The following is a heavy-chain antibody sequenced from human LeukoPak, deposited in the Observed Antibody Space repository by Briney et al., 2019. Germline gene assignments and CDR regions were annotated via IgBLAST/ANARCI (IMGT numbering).Heavy chain of an antibody. D-gene: IGHD6-19*01. CDR1: GFTFSSYA. Sequence: GGSLRLSCAASGFTFSSYAMSWVRQAPGKGPEWVSAISGSGGSTYYADSVKGRFTISRDNSKNTLYLQMNSLRAEDTAVYYCAKASSGQTARYFDYWGQGTLVTVSS. CDR3: AKASSGQTARYFDY. CDR2: ISGSGGST. J-gene: IGHJ4*02. V-gene: IGHV3-23*01.